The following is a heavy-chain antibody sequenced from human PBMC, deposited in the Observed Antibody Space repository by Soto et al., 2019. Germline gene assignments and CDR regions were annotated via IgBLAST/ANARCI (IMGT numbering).Heavy chain of an antibody. V-gene: IGHV3-13*01. D-gene: IGHD6-13*01. CDR3: ATGGWGSSWYEGGSRIDY. CDR2: IGPAGDT. Sequence: EVQLVESGGGLVQPGGSLRLSCAASGFTFSSYDMHWVRQPPGKGLEWVSAIGPAGDTYYPGSVQGRLTISRDNAKNSLYLQVNTLRAEDTAIYYCATGGWGSSWYEGGSRIDYWGQGTLVTVSS. J-gene: IGHJ4*02. CDR1: GFTFSSYD.